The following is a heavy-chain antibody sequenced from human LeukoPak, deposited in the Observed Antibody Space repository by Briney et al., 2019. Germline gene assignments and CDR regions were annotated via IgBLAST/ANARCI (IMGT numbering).Heavy chain of an antibody. Sequence: GGSLRLSCAVSGITLSNYAMTWVRQAPGKGLEWVAGISGSGGGTKYADSVKGRFTISRDNSKNNLDLQMNDLRVDDAAVYFCAKRGVVIRVILVGFHKEAYYFDSWGQGALVTVSS. CDR2: ISGSGGGT. CDR3: AKRGVVIRVILVGFHKEAYYFDS. CDR1: GITLSNYA. D-gene: IGHD3-22*01. V-gene: IGHV3-23*01. J-gene: IGHJ4*02.